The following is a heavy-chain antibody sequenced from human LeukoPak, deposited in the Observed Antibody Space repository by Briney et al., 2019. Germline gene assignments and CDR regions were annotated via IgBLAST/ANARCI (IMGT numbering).Heavy chain of an antibody. J-gene: IGHJ4*02. CDR3: ARGYYYDYSGPDFDY. Sequence: SETLSLTCTVSGGSISSSSYYWGWIRQPPGKGLEWIGSIYYSGSTYYNPSLKSRVTISVDTSKNQFSLKLSSVTAADTAVYYCARGYYYDYSGPDFDYWGQGTLVTVSS. D-gene: IGHD3-22*01. CDR1: GGSISSSSYY. V-gene: IGHV4-39*07. CDR2: IYYSGST.